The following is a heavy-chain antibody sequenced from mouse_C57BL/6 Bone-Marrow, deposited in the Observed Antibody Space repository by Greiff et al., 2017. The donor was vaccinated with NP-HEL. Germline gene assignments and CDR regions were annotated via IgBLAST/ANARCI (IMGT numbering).Heavy chain of an antibody. D-gene: IGHD3-3*01. CDR3: ARPVRTDFDY. J-gene: IGHJ2*01. Sequence: VHVKQSGPVLVKPGASVKMSCKASGYTFTDYYMNWVKQSHGKSLEWIGVINPYNGGTSYNQKFKGKATLTVDKSSSTAYMELNSLTSEDSAVYYCARPVRTDFDYWGQGTTLTVSS. V-gene: IGHV1-19*01. CDR2: INPYNGGT. CDR1: GYTFTDYY.